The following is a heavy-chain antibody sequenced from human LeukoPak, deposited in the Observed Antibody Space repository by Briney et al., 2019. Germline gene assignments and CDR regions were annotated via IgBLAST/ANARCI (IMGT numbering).Heavy chain of an antibody. Sequence: GGSLRLSCAASGFTFDDYAMHWVRQAPGKGLEWVPLISGDGGSTYYADSVKGRFTISRDNSKNSLYLQMNCLRTEDTALYYCAGRISWGQGTLVTVSS. J-gene: IGHJ4*02. CDR1: GFTFDDYA. CDR3: AGRIS. D-gene: IGHD1-14*01. CDR2: ISGDGGST. V-gene: IGHV3-43*02.